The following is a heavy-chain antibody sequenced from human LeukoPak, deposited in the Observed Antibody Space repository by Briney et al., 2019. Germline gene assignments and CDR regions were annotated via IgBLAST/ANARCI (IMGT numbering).Heavy chain of an antibody. Sequence: PGGSLRLSCAASGFTFKKYDVTWVRQAPGKGLEWVSGIRASGGATYYADSVKGRFNISRDNSENTLYLLMNSLRGEDTAIYYCARDNSVGDNAWWFDPWGQGTLVTVSS. D-gene: IGHD1-26*01. V-gene: IGHV3-23*01. CDR1: GFTFKKYD. CDR3: ARDNSVGDNAWWFDP. CDR2: IRASGGAT. J-gene: IGHJ5*02.